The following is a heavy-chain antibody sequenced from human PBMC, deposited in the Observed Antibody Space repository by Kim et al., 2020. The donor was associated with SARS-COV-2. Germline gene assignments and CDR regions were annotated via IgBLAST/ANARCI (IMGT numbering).Heavy chain of an antibody. CDR2: IHYSGSTSGST. V-gene: IGHV4-59*13. D-gene: IGHD2-2*01. Sequence: SETLSLTCTVSNGPINGYYWSWIRQPPGRGLEWVGYIHYSGSTSGSTTYNPSLKSRVTISGDTSRNQFSLKVSSVTAADTAVYYCANTQYHSFGTDVWGQGTTVTVSS. J-gene: IGHJ6*02. CDR1: NGPINGYY. CDR3: ANTQYHSFGTDV.